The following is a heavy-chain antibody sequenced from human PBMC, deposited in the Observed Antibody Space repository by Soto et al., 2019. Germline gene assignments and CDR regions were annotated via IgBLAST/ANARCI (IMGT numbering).Heavy chain of an antibody. CDR3: ARAHYFDSGPLDY. D-gene: IGHD3-22*01. CDR1: GFTFSSSV. J-gene: IGHJ4*02. V-gene: IGHV3-33*01. CDR2: IWYDGSNK. Sequence: QVQLVESGGGVVQPGRSLRLSCAASGFTFSSSVMHWVRQAPGKGLEWVAVIWYDGSNKYYADSVKGRFTISRDNSKNTLYLQMNRLRAEDTAVYYCARAHYFDSGPLDYWGQGTLVTVSS.